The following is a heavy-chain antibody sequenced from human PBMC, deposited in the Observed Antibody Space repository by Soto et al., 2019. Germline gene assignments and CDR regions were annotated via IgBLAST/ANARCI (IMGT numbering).Heavy chain of an antibody. CDR2: IYYSGST. V-gene: IGHV4-30-4*01. Sequence: KTSETLSLTCTVSGGSISSGDYYWSWIRQPPGKGLEWIGYIYYSGSTYYNPSLKSRVTISVDTSKNQFSLKLSSVTAADTAVYYCARGIVVIITGAVRAFDIWGQGTMVTVSS. D-gene: IGHD3-22*01. CDR1: GGSISSGDYY. J-gene: IGHJ3*02. CDR3: ARGIVVIITGAVRAFDI.